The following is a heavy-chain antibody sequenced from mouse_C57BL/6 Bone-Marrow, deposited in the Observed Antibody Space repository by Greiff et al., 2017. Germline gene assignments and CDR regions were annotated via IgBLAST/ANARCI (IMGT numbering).Heavy chain of an antibody. CDR3: AREELRLLWYFDV. D-gene: IGHD2-12*01. CDR1: GYTFTSYW. Sequence: QVQLQQPGAELVKPGASVKLSCKASGYTFTSYWMQWVKQRPGQGLEWIGEIDPSDSYTNYNQNFKGKATLTVDTSSSTAYMQLSSLTSEDSAVYYCAREELRLLWYFDVWGTGTTVTVSS. J-gene: IGHJ1*03. CDR2: IDPSDSYT. V-gene: IGHV1-50*01.